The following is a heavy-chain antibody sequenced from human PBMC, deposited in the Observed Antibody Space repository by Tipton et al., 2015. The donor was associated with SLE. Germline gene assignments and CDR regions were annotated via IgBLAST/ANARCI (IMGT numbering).Heavy chain of an antibody. J-gene: IGHJ4*02. CDR3: ASLYYGLGVLDY. CDR2: IYYSGST. Sequence: GLVKPSETLSLTCTVSGGSISSSSYYWGWIRQPPGKGLEWIGSIYYSGSTYYNPSLKSRVTISVDTSKNQFSLKLSSVTAADTAVYYCASLYYGLGVLDYWGQGTLVTVSS. V-gene: IGHV4-39*07. CDR1: GGSISSSSYY. D-gene: IGHD3-10*01.